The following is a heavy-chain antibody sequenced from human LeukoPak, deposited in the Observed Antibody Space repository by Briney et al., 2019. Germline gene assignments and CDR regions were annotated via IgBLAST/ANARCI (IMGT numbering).Heavy chain of an antibody. V-gene: IGHV3-9*01. Sequence: PGRSLRLSCAASGFTFDDYAMHWVRQAPGKGLEWVSGISWNSGSIGYADSVKGRFTISRDNAKNSLYLQMNSLRAEDTALYYCAKDLSSRSYYYYYGMDVWGQGTTVTVSS. D-gene: IGHD6-6*01. CDR1: GFTFDDYA. CDR2: ISWNSGSI. CDR3: AKDLSSRSYYYYYGMDV. J-gene: IGHJ6*02.